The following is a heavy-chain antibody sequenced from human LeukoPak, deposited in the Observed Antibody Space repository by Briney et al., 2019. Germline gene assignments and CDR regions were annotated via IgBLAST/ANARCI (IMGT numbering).Heavy chain of an antibody. J-gene: IGHJ5*02. CDR2: ISNNGGST. Sequence: GGSLRLSCAASGFNFSSYAMHWVRQAPGKGLEYVSVISNNGGSTYYANSVKGRFTISRDNSKNTLYLQMGSLRDEDMAVYYCARGVHDNSSWYWWFDPWGQGTLVTVSS. V-gene: IGHV3-64*01. CDR3: ARGVHDNSSWYWWFDP. CDR1: GFNFSSYA. D-gene: IGHD6-13*01.